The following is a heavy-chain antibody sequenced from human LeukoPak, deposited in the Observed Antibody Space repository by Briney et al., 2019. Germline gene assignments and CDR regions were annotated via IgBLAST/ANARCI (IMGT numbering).Heavy chain of an antibody. CDR1: GYTLTQLS. D-gene: IGHD3-3*01. CDR2: FDPEDGET. V-gene: IGHV1-24*01. J-gene: IGHJ4*02. CDR3: ATYYFWSGYTLGY. Sequence: ASVKVSCKVSGYTLTQLSMHWVRQAPGKGLEGRGGFDPEDGETIYAQKFQGSVTMTEDTSTDTAYMELSSLRSEDTAVYYCATYYFWSGYTLGYWGQGTLVTVSS.